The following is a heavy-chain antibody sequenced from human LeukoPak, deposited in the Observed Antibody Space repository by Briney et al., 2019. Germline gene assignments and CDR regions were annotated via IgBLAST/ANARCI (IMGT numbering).Heavy chain of an antibody. J-gene: IGHJ4*02. Sequence: GGSLRLSCAASGFIFSSYWMHWVRHAPGKGLAWVSRINTDGSSTSYADSVKGRFTISRDNAKNTLYLQMNSLRAEDTAVYYCARDLAPYCSGGRCSTFDSWGQGTLVTVSS. V-gene: IGHV3-74*01. CDR2: INTDGSST. D-gene: IGHD2-15*01. CDR3: ARDLAPYCSGGRCSTFDS. CDR1: GFIFSSYW.